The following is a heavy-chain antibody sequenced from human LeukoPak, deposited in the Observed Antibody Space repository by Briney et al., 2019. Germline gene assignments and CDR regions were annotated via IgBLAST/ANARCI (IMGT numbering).Heavy chain of an antibody. CDR2: ISSGSGTI. J-gene: IGHJ4*02. CDR1: GFTFSSYG. CDR3: ARDQVAAPFSFDY. Sequence: QPGGSLRLSCAASGFTFSSYGMDWVRQAPGKGLEWVSYISSGSGTIYYADSVKGRFTISRDNSKNTLYLQMNTLRAEDTAVYYCARDQVAAPFSFDYWGQGTLVTVSS. D-gene: IGHD6-13*01. V-gene: IGHV3-48*01.